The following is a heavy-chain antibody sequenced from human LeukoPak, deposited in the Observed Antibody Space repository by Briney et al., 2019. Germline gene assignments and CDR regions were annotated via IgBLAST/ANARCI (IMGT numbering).Heavy chain of an antibody. CDR3: ASGGPLEWFSPLNYYYYYMDA. J-gene: IGHJ6*03. V-gene: IGHV4-59*01. D-gene: IGHD3-3*01. Sequence: PSEALSLTCTVSGGSISSYYWSWIRQPPGKGLEWIGYIYYSGSTNYNPSLKSRVTISVDTSKNQFSLKLSSVTAADTAVYYCASGGPLEWFSPLNYYYYYMDAWGKGTTVTVSS. CDR2: IYYSGST. CDR1: GGSISSYY.